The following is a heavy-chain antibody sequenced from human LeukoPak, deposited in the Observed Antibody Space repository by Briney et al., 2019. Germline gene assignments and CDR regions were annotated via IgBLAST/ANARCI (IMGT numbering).Heavy chain of an antibody. J-gene: IGHJ4*02. D-gene: IGHD5-18*01. Sequence: PGGSLRLSCAASGFTVSSNYMNWVRQAPGKGLEWVSVIHSDGSTFYADSVKGRFTISRDNSKNTLYLQMNSLRAEDTAVYYCARERGYTYGTSLYYFDHWGQGTLVTVSS. V-gene: IGHV3-53*01. CDR2: IHSDGST. CDR3: ARERGYTYGTSLYYFDH. CDR1: GFTVSSNY.